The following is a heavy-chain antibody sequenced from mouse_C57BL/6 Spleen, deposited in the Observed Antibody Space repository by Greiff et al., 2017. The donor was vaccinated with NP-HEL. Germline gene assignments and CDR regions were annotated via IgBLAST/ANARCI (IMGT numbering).Heavy chain of an antibody. Sequence: VKLQQSGAELVRPGASVTLSCKASGYTFTDYEMHWVKQTPVHGLEWIGAIDPETGGTAYNQKFKGKAILTADKSSSTAYMELRSLTSEDSAVYYCTFGLFAYWGQGTLVTVSA. J-gene: IGHJ3*01. V-gene: IGHV1-15*01. CDR2: IDPETGGT. CDR3: TFGLFAY. CDR1: GYTFTDYE.